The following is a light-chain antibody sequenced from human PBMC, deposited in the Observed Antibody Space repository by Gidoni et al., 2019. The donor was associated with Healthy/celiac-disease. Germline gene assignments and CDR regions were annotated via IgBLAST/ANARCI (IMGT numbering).Light chain of an antibody. CDR1: QSVSSN. V-gene: IGKV3-15*01. CDR2: GAS. Sequence: EIVITQPPATLSVSPGERAALSCRASQSVSSNLAWYHQKPGQAPRLLLYGASTRATGIPARFSGSGSGTEFTLTISSLQSEDFAVYYCQQYNDWHALTFGGGTKVDIK. J-gene: IGKJ4*01. CDR3: QQYNDWHALT.